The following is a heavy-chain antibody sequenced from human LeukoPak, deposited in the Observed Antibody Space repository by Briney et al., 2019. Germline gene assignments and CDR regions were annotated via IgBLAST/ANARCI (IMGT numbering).Heavy chain of an antibody. Sequence: VASVKVSCKASGYTFTGYHMHWVRQSPGQGLEWMGWINPNSGGTNYAQKFQVRGTMTRDTSISTAYMELSRLRSDDTAVYYCARSAESSSWVEFDYWGQGTLVTVSS. J-gene: IGHJ4*02. CDR2: INPNSGGT. D-gene: IGHD6-13*01. CDR1: GYTFTGYH. V-gene: IGHV1-2*02. CDR3: ARSAESSSWVEFDY.